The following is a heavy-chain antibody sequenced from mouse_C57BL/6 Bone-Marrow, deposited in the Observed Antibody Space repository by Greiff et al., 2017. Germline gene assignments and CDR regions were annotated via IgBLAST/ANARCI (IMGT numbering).Heavy chain of an antibody. J-gene: IGHJ3*01. CDR1: GFTFSSYG. Sequence: EVNLVESGGDLVKPGGSLKLSCAASGFTFSSYGMSWVRQTPDKRLEWVATISSGGSYTYSPDSVKGRFTISRDNAKNTLYLQMSSLKSEDTALYYCARHGDGYPFAYWGQGTLVTVSA. CDR3: ARHGDGYPFAY. CDR2: ISSGGSYT. D-gene: IGHD2-3*01. V-gene: IGHV5-6*01.